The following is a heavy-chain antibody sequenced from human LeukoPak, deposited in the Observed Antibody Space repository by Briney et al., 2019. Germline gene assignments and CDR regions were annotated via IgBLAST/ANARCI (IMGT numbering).Heavy chain of an antibody. J-gene: IGHJ4*02. CDR2: ISGSGGST. CDR1: GFTFSSYA. Sequence: GGSLRLSCAASGFTFSSYAMSWVRQAPGKGLEWVSAISGSGGSTYYADSVKGRFTISRDNSKNTPYLQMDSLRAEDTAVYYCAKDLEEAVAGTWDYWGQGTLVTVSS. D-gene: IGHD6-19*01. V-gene: IGHV3-23*01. CDR3: AKDLEEAVAGTWDY.